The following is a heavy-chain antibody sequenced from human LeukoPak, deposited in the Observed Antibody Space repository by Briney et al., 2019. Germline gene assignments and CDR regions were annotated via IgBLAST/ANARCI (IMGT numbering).Heavy chain of an antibody. V-gene: IGHV4-34*01. J-gene: IGHJ4*02. D-gene: IGHD3-22*01. CDR2: INHSGST. CDR3: ASYYYDSSGLDY. CDR1: GGSFSGYY. Sequence: SETLSLTCAVYGGSFSGYYWSWIRQPSGKGLEWIGEINHSGSTNYNPSLKSRVTISVDTSKNQFSLKLSSVTAADTAVYYCASYYYDSSGLDYWAREPWSPSPQ.